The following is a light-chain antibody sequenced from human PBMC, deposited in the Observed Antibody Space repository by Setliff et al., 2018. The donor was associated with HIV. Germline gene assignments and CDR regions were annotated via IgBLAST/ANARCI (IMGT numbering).Light chain of an antibody. Sequence: QSALTQPASVYGSPGQSITISCSGTSSDVGGYNYVSWYHQHPGKAPKLIIYDVTYRPSGVSNRFSGSKSGNTASLTISGLQAEDEADYYCCSYRTNITGVFGGGTK. J-gene: IGLJ3*02. CDR2: DVT. CDR1: SSDVGGYNY. V-gene: IGLV2-14*03. CDR3: CSYRTNITGV.